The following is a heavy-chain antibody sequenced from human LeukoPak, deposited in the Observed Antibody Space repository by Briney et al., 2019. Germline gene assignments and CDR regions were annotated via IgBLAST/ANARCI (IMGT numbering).Heavy chain of an antibody. CDR3: AKAYGAFAY. D-gene: IGHD4-17*01. J-gene: IGHJ4*02. Sequence: SETLSLTCTVSGGSISSGGYYWGWIRQPPGKGLEWSGSIYYSGSTYYHPSLKSRVTISVDTSNNHFPLTLRSVTAADTAVYYCAKAYGAFAYWGQGTLVTVSS. CDR1: GGSISSGGYY. V-gene: IGHV4-39*02. CDR2: IYYSGST.